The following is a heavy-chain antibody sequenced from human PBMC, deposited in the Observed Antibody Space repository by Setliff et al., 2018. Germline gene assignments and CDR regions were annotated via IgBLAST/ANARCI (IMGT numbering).Heavy chain of an antibody. CDR1: GFYISGGYC. D-gene: IGHD1-26*01. V-gene: IGHV4-38-2*02. CDR2: IFHLGNA. CDR3: VRQGADTGSNYDKYFRH. Sequence: SANLSLTCTVSGFYISGGYCWGWIRQSPGKGLEWIASIFHLGNAYYNPSLKSRVTMSVDTSKNQFSLRLTSVTAADTAVYYCVRQGADTGSNYDKYFRHWGQGTLVTVSS. J-gene: IGHJ1*01.